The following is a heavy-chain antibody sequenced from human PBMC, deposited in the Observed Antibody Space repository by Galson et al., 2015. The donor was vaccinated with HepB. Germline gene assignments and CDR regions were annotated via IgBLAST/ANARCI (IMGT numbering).Heavy chain of an antibody. CDR3: ARALFVLPALLRENWFDP. J-gene: IGHJ5*02. CDR2: INAGNGNT. CDR1: GYTFTSYA. Sequence: SVKVSCKASGYTFTSYAMHWVRQAPGQRLEWMGWINAGNGNTKYSQKFQGRVTITRDTSASTAYMELSSLRSEDTAVYYCARALFVLPALLRENWFDPWGQGTLVTVSS. V-gene: IGHV1-3*01. D-gene: IGHD2-2*01.